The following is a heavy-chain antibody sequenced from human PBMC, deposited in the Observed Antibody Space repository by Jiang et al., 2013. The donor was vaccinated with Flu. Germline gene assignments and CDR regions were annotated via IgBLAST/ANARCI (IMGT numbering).Heavy chain of an antibody. J-gene: IGHJ5*02. D-gene: IGHD1-26*01. CDR1: GDSVSSNSAG. CDR2: TYYRSKWYY. V-gene: IGHV6-1*01. CDR3: AGGGLVMGAIGWFDP. Sequence: QTLSLTCAISGDSVSSNSAGWNWIRQSPSRGLEWLGRTYYRSKWYYDYAVSVKSRITINPDTSKNQFSLHLNSVTPEDTAVYFCAGGGLVMGAIGWFDPWGQGTLVTVSS.